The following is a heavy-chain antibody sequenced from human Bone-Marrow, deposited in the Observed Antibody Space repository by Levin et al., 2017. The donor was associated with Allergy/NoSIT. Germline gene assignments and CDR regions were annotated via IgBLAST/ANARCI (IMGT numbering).Heavy chain of an antibody. CDR2: IYWNDDK. V-gene: IGHV2-5*01. D-gene: IGHD7-27*01. CDR3: AHTGDTVGHDAFDV. Sequence: SGPTLVKPTQTLTLTCSFSGFSLTTTEVGVAWLRQPPGKALERLAVIYWNDDKRYSPSLKTRLAISKDTSKNQVVLTMTNMDPVDTGTYYCAHTGDTVGHDAFDVWGRGTMVSVFS. CDR1: GFSLTTTEVG. J-gene: IGHJ3*01.